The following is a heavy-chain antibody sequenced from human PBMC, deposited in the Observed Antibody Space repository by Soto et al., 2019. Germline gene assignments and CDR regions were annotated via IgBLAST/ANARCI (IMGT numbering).Heavy chain of an antibody. CDR1: GGTFSSYA. CDR3: ARVEGSIAEYYYYYGMDV. CDR2: IIPIFGTA. D-gene: IGHD6-6*01. J-gene: IGHJ6*02. Sequence: GASVKVSCKASGGTFSSYAISWVRQAPGQGLEWMGGIIPIFGTANYAQKFQGRVTITADESTSTAYMELSSLRSEDTAVYYCARVEGSIAEYYYYYGMDVWGQGTTVTVSS. V-gene: IGHV1-69*13.